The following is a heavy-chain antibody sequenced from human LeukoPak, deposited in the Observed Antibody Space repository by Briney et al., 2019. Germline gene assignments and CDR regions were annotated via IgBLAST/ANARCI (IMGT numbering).Heavy chain of an antibody. D-gene: IGHD3-3*01. CDR3: ARRGQYYDFWSGYPRGGYYYYYYMDV. CDR2: INPNSGGT. Sequence: ASVKVSCKASGYTFTSYYMHWVRQAPGQGLEWMGWINPNSGGTNYAQKFQGRVTMTRDTSISTAYMELSRLRSDDTAVYYCARRGQYYDFWSGYPRGGYYYYYYMDVWGKGTTVTVSS. CDR1: GYTFTSYY. J-gene: IGHJ6*03. V-gene: IGHV1-2*02.